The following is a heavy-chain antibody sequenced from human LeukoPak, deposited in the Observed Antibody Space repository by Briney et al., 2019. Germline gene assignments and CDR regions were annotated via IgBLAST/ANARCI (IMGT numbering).Heavy chain of an antibody. CDR3: AKLLNDYGDYYFDY. V-gene: IGHV3-23*01. Sequence: GGSLRLSCAASGFTFSIYAMTWVRQAPGKGLEWVSAIRGSGGSTYYADSVKGRFTISRDNSKNTLYLQMNSLRAEDTAVYYCAKLLNDYGDYYFDYWGQGTLVTVSS. D-gene: IGHD4-17*01. CDR2: IRGSGGST. CDR1: GFTFSIYA. J-gene: IGHJ4*02.